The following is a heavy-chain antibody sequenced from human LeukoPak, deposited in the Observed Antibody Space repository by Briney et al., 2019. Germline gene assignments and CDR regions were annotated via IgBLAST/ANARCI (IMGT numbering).Heavy chain of an antibody. D-gene: IGHD3-16*01. V-gene: IGHV4-59*11. CDR1: GGSMSGHC. Sequence: SETLSLRCAVSGGSMSGHCWSWIRQSPEKGLEYIGYISHTGITNYNPSLNSRRTISLETSQNQFSLSLTSVTAADTAVYYCVRGGAMATHYFDTWGQGTLVSVSS. J-gene: IGHJ4*02. CDR2: ISHTGIT. CDR3: VRGGAMATHYFDT.